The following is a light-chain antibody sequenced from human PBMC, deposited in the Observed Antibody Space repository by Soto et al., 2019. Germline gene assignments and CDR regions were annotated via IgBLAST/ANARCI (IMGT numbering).Light chain of an antibody. J-gene: IGKJ4*01. V-gene: IGKV1-5*03. CDR1: QSVSSW. CDR2: KAS. Sequence: DIQMTQSPSTLSASVGDRVTITCRASQSVSSWLAWYQQKPGKVPKLLIYKASTLESGVPSRFSGSGYGAEFTLTSIILQQDECASDYCQQYNSNPLTFGGGTKVEIK. CDR3: QQYNSNPLT.